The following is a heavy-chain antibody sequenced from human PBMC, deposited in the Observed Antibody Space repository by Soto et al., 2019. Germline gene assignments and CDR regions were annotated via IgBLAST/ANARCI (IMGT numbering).Heavy chain of an antibody. J-gene: IGHJ4*02. CDR1: GGSFSGYY. V-gene: IGHV4-34*01. D-gene: IGHD3-10*01. Sequence: SETLSLTCAVYGGSFSGYYWSWIRQPPGKGLEWIGDINHSGSTNCNPSLKSRVTISVDTSKNQFSLKLSSLTAADTAVYYCARRRSGPTFFDYWGQGTLVTVSS. CDR3: ARRRSGPTFFDY. CDR2: INHSGST.